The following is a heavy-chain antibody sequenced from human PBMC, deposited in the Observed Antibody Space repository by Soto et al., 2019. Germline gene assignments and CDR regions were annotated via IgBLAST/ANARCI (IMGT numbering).Heavy chain of an antibody. V-gene: IGHV5-51*01. D-gene: IGHD4-17*01. J-gene: IGHJ3*02. CDR3: ARPPQSYGDGGSAFDI. CDR1: GYSFSTYW. Sequence: PGESLKISCKGSGYSFSTYWIGWVRQMPGKGLEWMGIIYPGDSATRYSPSFQGQVTISADKSISTAYLQWSSLKASDTAMYYWARPPQSYGDGGSAFDIWGQGTMVTVSS. CDR2: IYPGDSAT.